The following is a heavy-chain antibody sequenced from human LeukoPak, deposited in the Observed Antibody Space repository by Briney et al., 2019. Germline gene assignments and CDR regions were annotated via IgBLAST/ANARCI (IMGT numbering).Heavy chain of an antibody. J-gene: IGHJ4*02. CDR2: INSDGSST. CDR3: ARDYGGSSPFDY. CDR1: GFTFNTYS. D-gene: IGHD4-23*01. V-gene: IGHV3-74*01. Sequence: GGSLRLSCAASGFTFNTYSMHWVRQAPGKGLVWVSRINSDGSSTSYADSVKGRFTISRDNAKNTLYLQMNSLRAEDTAVYYCARDYGGSSPFDYWGQGTLVTVSS.